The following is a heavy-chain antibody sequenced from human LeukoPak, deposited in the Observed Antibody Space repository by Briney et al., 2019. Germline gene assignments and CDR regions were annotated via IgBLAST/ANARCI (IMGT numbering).Heavy chain of an antibody. D-gene: IGHD6-13*01. Sequence: SETLSLTCAVYGGSFSGYYWSWIRQPPGKGLEWIGEINHSGSTNYNPSLKSRVTISVDTSKNQFSLKLSSVTAADTAVYYCAIGAGRTGIAAALLGRYYYYMDVWGKGTTVTVSS. CDR1: GGSFSGYY. CDR3: AIGAGRTGIAAALLGRYYYYMDV. CDR2: INHSGST. V-gene: IGHV4-34*01. J-gene: IGHJ6*03.